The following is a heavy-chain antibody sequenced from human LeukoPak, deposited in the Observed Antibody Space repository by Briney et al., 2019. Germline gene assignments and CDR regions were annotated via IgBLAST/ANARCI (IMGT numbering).Heavy chain of an antibody. CDR1: GDSVSSNSAA. V-gene: IGHV6-1*01. CDR3: ARTTSSWSHYYYYYMDV. Sequence: SQTLSLTCAISGDSVSSNSAAWNWIRQSPSRGLEWLGRTYYRSKWYTDYVISVKSRIIINADTSKNQYSLQLNSVTPEDTAVYYCARTTSSWSHYYYYYMDVWGKGTTVTVSS. D-gene: IGHD6-13*01. CDR2: TYYRSKWYT. J-gene: IGHJ6*03.